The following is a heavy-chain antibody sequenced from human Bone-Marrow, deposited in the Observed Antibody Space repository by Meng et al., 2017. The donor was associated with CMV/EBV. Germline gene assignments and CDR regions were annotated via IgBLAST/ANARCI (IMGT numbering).Heavy chain of an antibody. D-gene: IGHD6-19*01. CDR1: GFTFSSYG. Sequence: GESLKISCAASGFTFSSYGMHWVRQAPGKGLEWVAVIWYDGSNKYYADSVKGRFTISRDNSKNTLYLQMHSLRAEDTAIYYCAKASYSSGWYRTDAFDIWGQGTMVTVSS. J-gene: IGHJ3*02. CDR2: IWYDGSNK. CDR3: AKASYSSGWYRTDAFDI. V-gene: IGHV3-30*02.